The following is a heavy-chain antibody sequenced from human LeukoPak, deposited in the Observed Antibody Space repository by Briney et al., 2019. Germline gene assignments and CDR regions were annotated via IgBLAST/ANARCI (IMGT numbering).Heavy chain of an antibody. CDR1: GGSFSGYY. CDR3: ARHSYGTRCVDY. D-gene: IGHD5-24*01. CDR2: IYYSGST. Sequence: SETLSLTCAVYGGSFSGYYWSWIRQPPGKGLEWIGSIYYSGSTYYNPSLKSRVTISVDTSKNQFSLKLSSVTAADTAVYYCARHSYGTRCVDYWGQGTLVTVSS. J-gene: IGHJ4*02. V-gene: IGHV4-34*01.